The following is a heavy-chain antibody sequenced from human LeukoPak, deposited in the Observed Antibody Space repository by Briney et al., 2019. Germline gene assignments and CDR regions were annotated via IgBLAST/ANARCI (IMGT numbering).Heavy chain of an antibody. J-gene: IGHJ4*02. Sequence: ASVKVSCKASGYTFTGYYMHWVRQAPGQGLEWMGYINPNSGGTNYAQKFQGRVTMTRDTSISTAYMELSRLRSDDTAVYYCARDVYCSSTSCYMGYFDYWGQGTLVTVSS. V-gene: IGHV1-2*02. CDR2: INPNSGGT. D-gene: IGHD2-2*02. CDR1: GYTFTGYY. CDR3: ARDVYCSSTSCYMGYFDY.